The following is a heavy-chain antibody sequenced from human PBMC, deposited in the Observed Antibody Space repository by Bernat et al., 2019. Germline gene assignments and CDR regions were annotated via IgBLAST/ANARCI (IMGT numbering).Heavy chain of an antibody. J-gene: IGHJ3*01. Sequence: QVQLVQSGAEVKKPGSSVKVSCKAYADTFTGYSLHWVRQAPGQGLEWMGWINPNSGATDYARKFQGRVTMTRDTSISTAYMELSRVKSDDTAGYYCASARVVKGLDLWGQGTTVIVSS. V-gene: IGHV1-2*02. D-gene: IGHD2-21*01. CDR2: INPNSGAT. CDR3: ASARVVKGLDL. CDR1: ADTFTGYS.